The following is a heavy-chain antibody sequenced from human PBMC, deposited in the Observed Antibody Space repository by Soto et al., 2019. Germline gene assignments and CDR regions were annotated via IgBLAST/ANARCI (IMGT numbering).Heavy chain of an antibody. CDR1: GGSVSSGSYY. V-gene: IGHV4-61*01. D-gene: IGHD6-19*01. J-gene: IGHJ6*02. Sequence: QVQLQESGPGLVKPSETLSLTCTVSGGSVSSGSYYWSWIRQPPGKGLEWIGYIYYSGSTNYNPSIQSRVTVSVATAKNQFSLKLSSVTAADTAVYYCARGIEGWYQGRYYYGMDVWGQGTTVTVSS. CDR3: ARGIEGWYQGRYYYGMDV. CDR2: IYYSGST.